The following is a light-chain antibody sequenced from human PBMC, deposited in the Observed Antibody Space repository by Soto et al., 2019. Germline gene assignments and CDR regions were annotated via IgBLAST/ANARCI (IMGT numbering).Light chain of an antibody. J-gene: IGKJ4*01. CDR1: QSVLYSSNNKNY. CDR3: QQYYSTPLT. CDR2: WAS. Sequence: DIVLTQSPDSLAVSLGERATINCKSSQSVLYSSNNKNYLTWYQQKPGQPPKLLIYWASTRESGVPARFSGSGSGTVFTLTISSLQAEDVAVYYCQQYYSTPLTFGGGTKVEIK. V-gene: IGKV4-1*01.